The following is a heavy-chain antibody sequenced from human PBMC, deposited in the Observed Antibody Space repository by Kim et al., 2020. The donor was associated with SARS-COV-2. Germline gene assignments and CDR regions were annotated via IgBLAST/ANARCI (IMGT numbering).Heavy chain of an antibody. J-gene: IGHJ4*02. V-gene: IGHV1-46*01. CDR3: AREEPTTGGFDY. CDR1: GYQFTTYH. D-gene: IGHD1-26*01. CDR2: TYPSAGST. Sequence: ASVKVSCRASGYQFTTYHIHWVRQAPGQGLEWIGITYPSAGSTTFAQKFQGRVTVTSDTSTSTVYMEVPALKSEDTAIYYCAREEPTTGGFDYWGQGTLVTVSS.